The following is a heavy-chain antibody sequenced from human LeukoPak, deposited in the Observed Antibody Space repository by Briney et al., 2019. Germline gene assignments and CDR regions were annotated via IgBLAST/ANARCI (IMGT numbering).Heavy chain of an antibody. CDR1: GYTFTSYG. CDR2: ISGYNGNT. Sequence: ASVKVSCKASGYTFTSYGISWVRQAPGQELEWMGWISGYNGNTNYAQRFQGRVTMTTDTSTSTAYMELRSLRSEDTAVYYCARHYYFDYWGQGTLVTVSS. J-gene: IGHJ4*02. V-gene: IGHV1-18*01. CDR3: ARHYYFDY.